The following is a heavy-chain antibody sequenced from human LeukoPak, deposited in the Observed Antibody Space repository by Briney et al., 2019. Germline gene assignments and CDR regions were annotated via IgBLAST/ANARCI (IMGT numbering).Heavy chain of an antibody. D-gene: IGHD1-1*01. CDR1: GFTFTNYW. CDR3: ARHTLWRFDY. J-gene: IGHJ4*02. V-gene: IGHV3-7*01. Sequence: GGSLRLSCAAYGFTFTNYWLTWVRQAPGKGLEWVANINQDGGTEYYVDSMKGRFTISRDNAKNLVYLQINSLRAEDTAVYFCARHTLWRFDYWGQGALVTVYS. CDR2: INQDGGTE.